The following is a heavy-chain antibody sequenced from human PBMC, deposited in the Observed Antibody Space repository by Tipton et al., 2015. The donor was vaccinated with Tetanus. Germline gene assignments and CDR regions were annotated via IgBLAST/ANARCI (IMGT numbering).Heavy chain of an antibody. D-gene: IGHD2-15*01. Sequence: TLSLTCTVSGDSISSSEYYWGWIRQPPGEGLEWIASVYYDGSAYTNPSLKSRIAISIDTSGSQFSLKVHSVTAADTAFYHCTRHVVVAVPRWFDPWGQGTLVTVSS. CDR1: GDSISSSEYY. CDR2: VYYDGSA. CDR3: TRHVVVAVPRWFDP. V-gene: IGHV4-39*01. J-gene: IGHJ5*02.